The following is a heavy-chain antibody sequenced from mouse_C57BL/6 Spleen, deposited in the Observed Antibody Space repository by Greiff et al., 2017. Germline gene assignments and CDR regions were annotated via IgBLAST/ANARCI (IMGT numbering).Heavy chain of an antibody. CDR3: VRERDYYDSNYYAMDY. D-gene: IGHD1-1*01. V-gene: IGHV10-3*01. Sequence: EVKLQESGGGLVQPKGSLKLSCAASGFTFNNYAMHWVRQAPGRGVEWVASIRSKSSNYATDYDDSVKDRFTISRDDSQRMLYLQMNNLKTEYTAMYYCVRERDYYDSNYYAMDYWGQGTSVTVSS. J-gene: IGHJ4*01. CDR1: GFTFNNYA. CDR2: IRSKSSNYAT.